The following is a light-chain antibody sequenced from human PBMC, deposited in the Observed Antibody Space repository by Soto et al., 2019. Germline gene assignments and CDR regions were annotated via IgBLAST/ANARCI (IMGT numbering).Light chain of an antibody. CDR2: GAS. CDR1: QSVSRR. CDR3: QHYGGSPIT. Sequence: EIVLTQSPGTLSLSPGGRATLSCRASQSVSRRLAWYQHRPGQSPTLLISGASMRASGVPVRFSGSGSGTDFTLTISRLEPEDFAVYYCQHYGGSPITFGLGTRL. V-gene: IGKV3-20*01. J-gene: IGKJ5*01.